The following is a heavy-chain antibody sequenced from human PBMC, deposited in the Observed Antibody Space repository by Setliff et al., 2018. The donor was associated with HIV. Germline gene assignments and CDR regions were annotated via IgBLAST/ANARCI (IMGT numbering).Heavy chain of an antibody. CDR1: GYTFTNYA. D-gene: IGHD5-18*01. Sequence: ASVKVSCKASGYTFTNYAISWIRQAPGQGLEWLGWISGYKGNTNYAQKLQGRVTMTTETSTSTAYMELRSLRFEDTAVYYCAREWDTDMAHLDYWGQGTMVTVSS. CDR2: ISGYKGNT. V-gene: IGHV1-18*01. J-gene: IGHJ4*02. CDR3: AREWDTDMAHLDY.